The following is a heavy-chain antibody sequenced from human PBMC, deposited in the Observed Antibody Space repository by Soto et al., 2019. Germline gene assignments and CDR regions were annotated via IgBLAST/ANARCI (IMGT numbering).Heavy chain of an antibody. CDR1: GGSFSGYY. Sequence: QVQLQQWGAGLLKPSETLSLTCAVYGGSFSGYYWSWIRHPPGKGLDWIGEINHSGSTNYNPSLKSRVTIAVDTSKNKFSLKLSSVTAEDTAVYYCARGLLHRGLRTQLYYYYIDVWGKGTTVTVSS. CDR2: INHSGST. J-gene: IGHJ6*03. CDR3: ARGLLHRGLRTQLYYYYIDV. D-gene: IGHD4-17*01. V-gene: IGHV4-34*01.